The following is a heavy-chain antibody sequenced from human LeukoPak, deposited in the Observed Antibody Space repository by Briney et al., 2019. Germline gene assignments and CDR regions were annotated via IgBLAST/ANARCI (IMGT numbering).Heavy chain of an antibody. CDR1: GGTFSSYA. CDR2: IIPIFGTA. V-gene: IGHV1-69*05. CDR3: ARHSSSWYSGHYMDV. J-gene: IGHJ6*03. Sequence: SVKVSCKASGGTFSSYAISWVRQAPGQGLEWMGGIIPIFGTANYAQKFQGRDTITTDESTSTAYMELSSLRSEDTAVYYCARHSSSWYSGHYMDVWGKGTTVTVSS. D-gene: IGHD6-13*01.